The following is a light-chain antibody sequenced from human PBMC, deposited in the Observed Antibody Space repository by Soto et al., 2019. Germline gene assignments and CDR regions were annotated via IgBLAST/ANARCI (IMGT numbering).Light chain of an antibody. Sequence: QSALTQPASVSGSPGQSITISCTGTSSDVGGYNYVSWYQQHPGEAPKLMIYEVNNRPSGVSNRFSGSKSGNTASLTISGLQAEDEADYYCSSYTTSSPVVFGGGTKVTVL. CDR2: EVN. J-gene: IGLJ2*01. V-gene: IGLV2-14*01. CDR1: SSDVGGYNY. CDR3: SSYTTSSPVV.